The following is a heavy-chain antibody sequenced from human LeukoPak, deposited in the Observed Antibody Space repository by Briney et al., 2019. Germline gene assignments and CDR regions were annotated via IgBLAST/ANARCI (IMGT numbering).Heavy chain of an antibody. Sequence: PGGSLRLSCAASGFTFSSYGMHWVRQAPGKGLEWVSAISGSGGSPYYADSVKGRFTISRDNAKNSLCLQMNSLRAEDTAVYYCARDRRSSSDLFDYWGQGTLVTVSS. V-gene: IGHV3-21*01. D-gene: IGHD6-6*01. J-gene: IGHJ4*02. CDR2: ISGSGGSP. CDR3: ARDRRSSSDLFDY. CDR1: GFTFSSYG.